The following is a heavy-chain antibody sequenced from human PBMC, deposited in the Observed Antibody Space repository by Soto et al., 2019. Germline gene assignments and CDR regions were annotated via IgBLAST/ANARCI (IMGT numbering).Heavy chain of an antibody. J-gene: IGHJ6*02. CDR3: ARTRRAWSDFHYYSLDV. Sequence: QVQLVESGGGVVQPGRSLRLSCAASGFTFNSYGMHWVRQGPGNGLEWVAFISYDSTKTYYADSVKGRFTICRDNSNSALYVQMNSLTGEDTAVYYCARTRRAWSDFHYYSLDVWGQGTTVTVS. CDR1: GFTFNSYG. D-gene: IGHD2-8*02. V-gene: IGHV3-30*03. CDR2: ISYDSTKT.